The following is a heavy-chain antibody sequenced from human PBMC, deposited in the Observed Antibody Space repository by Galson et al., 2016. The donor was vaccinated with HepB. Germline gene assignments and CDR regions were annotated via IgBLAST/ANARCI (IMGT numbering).Heavy chain of an antibody. CDR3: ATVGATEGGLYFDY. J-gene: IGHJ4*02. CDR1: GYTLTELF. CDR2: FDPEDGET. D-gene: IGHD1-26*01. Sequence: SVKVSCKVFGYTLTELFIHWVRQAPGIGLEWMGNFDPEDGETYSAQKFQGRVTMTEDTSTDTAYMELSSRRFEDTAVYYCATVGATEGGLYFDYWGQGTLVTVSS. V-gene: IGHV1-24*01.